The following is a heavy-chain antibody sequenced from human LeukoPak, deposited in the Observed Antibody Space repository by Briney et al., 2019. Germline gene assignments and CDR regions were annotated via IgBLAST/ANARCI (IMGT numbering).Heavy chain of an antibody. Sequence: PGGSLRLSCAASGFTFSSYEINRVRQAPGKGLEWVSYISSSGSTRYYAASVKGRFTIPRDNAKNALYLQVNSLRAEDTAIYYCAIEISYGGLDYWGQGTLVTVSS. CDR2: ISSSGSTR. J-gene: IGHJ4*02. D-gene: IGHD3-10*01. CDR1: GFTFSSYE. CDR3: AIEISYGGLDY. V-gene: IGHV3-48*03.